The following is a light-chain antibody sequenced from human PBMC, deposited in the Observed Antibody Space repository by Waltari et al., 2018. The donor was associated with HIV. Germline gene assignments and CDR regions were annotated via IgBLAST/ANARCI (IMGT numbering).Light chain of an antibody. V-gene: IGLV1-40*01. CDR3: QSFDSSLTTSGVI. CDR1: SSNIGAGYD. Sequence: QSVLTQPPSVSGAPGQRVTISCTGSSSNIGAGYDVHWYQPLPATAPKLLIYANINRPSGVPDRFSGSKSGSSASLAITGLQAEDEAHYYCQSFDSSLTTSGVIFGGGTKLTVL. J-gene: IGLJ2*01. CDR2: ANI.